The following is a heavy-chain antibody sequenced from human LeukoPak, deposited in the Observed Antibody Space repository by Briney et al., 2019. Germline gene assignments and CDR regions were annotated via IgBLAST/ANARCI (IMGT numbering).Heavy chain of an antibody. V-gene: IGHV4-34*01. J-gene: IGHJ4*02. CDR2: INHSGST. D-gene: IGHD3-9*01. CDR1: GGSFSGYY. CDR3: ARQRPSYYDILTGYYPRSLPYYFDY. Sequence: PSETLSLTCGVYGGSFSGYYWSWLRQPPVKGLEWIGEINHSGSTNDSPSLTRRVTISVATSKTQFPLRLRSVTAADTAVYYCARQRPSYYDILTGYYPRSLPYYFDYWGQGTLVTVYS.